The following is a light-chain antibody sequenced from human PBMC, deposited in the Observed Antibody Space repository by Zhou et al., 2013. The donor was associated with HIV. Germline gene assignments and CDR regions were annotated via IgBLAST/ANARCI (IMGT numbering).Light chain of an antibody. CDR2: RAS. CDR1: QSISSY. J-gene: IGKJ4*01. Sequence: DIQMTQSPSSLSASVGDRVTITCRASQSISSYLNWYQQKPGKAPKLLIHRASSLETDVPSRFSGSGSGTEFTLTISGLQPDDFATYYCQQYLDDLYTFGRRDQGG. V-gene: IGKV1-5*03. CDR3: QQYLDDLYT.